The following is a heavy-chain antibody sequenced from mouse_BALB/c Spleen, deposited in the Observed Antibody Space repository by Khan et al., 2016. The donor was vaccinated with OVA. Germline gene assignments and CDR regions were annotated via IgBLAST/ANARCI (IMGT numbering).Heavy chain of an antibody. CDR3: ARGYDFFAY. J-gene: IGHJ3*01. CDR2: VNPNTGGS. Sequence: VQLKQSGPDLVKPGASVKISCKASGYSFTLYYMTWVKQSHGKSLEWIGRVNPNTGGSDYNPEFKGKALLTVDKSSNTAYMELHSLTSEDSAVYYCARGYDFFAYGGQGTLVTVSA. D-gene: IGHD2-14*01. CDR1: GYSFTLYY. V-gene: IGHV1-26*01.